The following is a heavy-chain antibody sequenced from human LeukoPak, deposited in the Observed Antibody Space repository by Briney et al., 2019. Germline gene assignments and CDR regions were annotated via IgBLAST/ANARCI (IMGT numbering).Heavy chain of an antibody. D-gene: IGHD6-13*01. Sequence: PGGSLRLSCAASGFTFNSYWMGWVRQAPGKGLEWVANIKQDGSVRYYVDSVKGRFTISRDNAENALYLQMNSLRAEDTAVYYCARSIAAAGSYWGQGTLVTVSS. V-gene: IGHV3-7*01. CDR1: GFTFNSYW. CDR2: IKQDGSVR. CDR3: ARSIAAAGSY. J-gene: IGHJ4*02.